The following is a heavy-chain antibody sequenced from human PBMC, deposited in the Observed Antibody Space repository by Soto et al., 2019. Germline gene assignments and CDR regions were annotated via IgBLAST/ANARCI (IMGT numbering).Heavy chain of an antibody. Sequence: EVQLVESGGGLVQPGGSLRLSCTASGFAVRQNYMTWVRQAPGKGLEWVSLIYSGGDTAYADSVKGRFTISRHTSQNTLYLQMNSLRAEDTAIYYCARKTDSIPSEGDVWGRGTAVTVSS. CDR2: IYSGGDT. J-gene: IGHJ6*04. D-gene: IGHD2-21*01. CDR1: GFAVRQNY. CDR3: ARKTDSIPSEGDV. V-gene: IGHV3-53*04.